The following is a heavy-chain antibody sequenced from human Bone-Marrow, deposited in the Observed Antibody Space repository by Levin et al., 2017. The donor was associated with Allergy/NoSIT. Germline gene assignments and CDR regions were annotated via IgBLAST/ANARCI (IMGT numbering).Heavy chain of an antibody. CDR1: GFTFSSYW. Sequence: GGSLRLSCAASGFTFSSYWMSWVRQAPGKGLEWVANIKQDGSEKYYVDSVKGRFTISRDNAKNSLYLQMNSLRAEDTAVYYCARELGIAVAVVQHWGQGTLVTVSS. J-gene: IGHJ1*01. CDR3: ARELGIAVAVVQH. V-gene: IGHV3-7*01. D-gene: IGHD6-19*01. CDR2: IKQDGSEK.